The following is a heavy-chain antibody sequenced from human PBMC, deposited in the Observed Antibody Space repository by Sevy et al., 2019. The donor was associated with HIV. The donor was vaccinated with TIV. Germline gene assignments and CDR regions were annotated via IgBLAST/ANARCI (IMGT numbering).Heavy chain of an antibody. CDR1: GFTFSSFA. D-gene: IGHD6-13*01. CDR3: ARPTPRIAASSAAFFDY. V-gene: IGHV3-23*01. CDR2: INGRGGST. J-gene: IGHJ4*02. Sequence: GGSLRLSCAASGFTFSSFAMSWVRQVPGKGLEWVSSINGRGGSTYYADSVKGRVTLSRDNSKNTMLLQMDSLRAEDTAIYYCARPTPRIAASSAAFFDYWGQGTLVTVSS.